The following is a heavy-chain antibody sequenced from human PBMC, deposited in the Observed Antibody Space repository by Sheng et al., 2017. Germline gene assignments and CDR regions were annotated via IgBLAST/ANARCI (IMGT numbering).Heavy chain of an antibody. CDR1: GFTFSSYA. D-gene: IGHD2-2*02. CDR3: ASLGGAILYAFDI. V-gene: IGHV3-23*01. CDR2: ISGSGGST. J-gene: IGHJ3*02. Sequence: EVQLLESGGGLVQPGGSLRLSCAASGFTFSSYAMSWVRQAPGKGLEWVSAISGSGGSTYYADSVKGRFTISRDNSKNTLYLQMNSLRAEDTAVYYCASLGGAILYAFDIWGQGTMVTVSS.